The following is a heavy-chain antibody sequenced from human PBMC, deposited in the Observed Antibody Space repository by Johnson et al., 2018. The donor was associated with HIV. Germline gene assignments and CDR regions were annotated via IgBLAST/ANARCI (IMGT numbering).Heavy chain of an antibody. CDR2: IGTAGDT. J-gene: IGHJ3*02. CDR3: ATGRQWLVLDAFDI. Sequence: VQLVESGGGLVQPGGSLRLSCAASGFTFSSYDMHWVRQATGKGLEWVSAIGTAGDTYYTGSVKGRFTISRDDSTNTLYLQMKSMKTEDTAVYYCATGRQWLVLDAFDIWGQGTMVTVSS. CDR1: GFTFSSYD. D-gene: IGHD6-19*01. V-gene: IGHV3-13*01.